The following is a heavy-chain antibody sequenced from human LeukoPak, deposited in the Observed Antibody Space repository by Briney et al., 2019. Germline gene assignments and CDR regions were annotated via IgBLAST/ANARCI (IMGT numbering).Heavy chain of an antibody. Sequence: PSETLSLTCTVSSGSFRTYYWSWIRQPPGRGLEWIGYIFYNEGTSYNPSLKSRVTISVDTSKNQFSLKLSSVTAADTAVYYCARRTKQWLVRRGVFDYWGQGTLVTVSS. CDR1: SGSFRTYY. V-gene: IGHV4-59*12. J-gene: IGHJ4*02. CDR2: IFYNEGT. D-gene: IGHD6-19*01. CDR3: ARRTKQWLVRRGVFDY.